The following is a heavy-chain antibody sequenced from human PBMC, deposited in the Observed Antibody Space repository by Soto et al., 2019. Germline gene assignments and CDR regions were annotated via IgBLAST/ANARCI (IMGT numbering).Heavy chain of an antibody. D-gene: IGHD1-26*01. CDR2: INWNGADT. CDR1: GFTFNAYS. Sequence: EVQLVESGGTVVQPGGSLRLSCAASGFTFNAYSMHWVRQVPGKGLEWVSLINWNGADTFYADSVRGRFTISRDNRKNSLYLEMNTLGTDDTALYHCVKEGGTIFWDSWGQGTLVTVSS. V-gene: IGHV3-43*01. J-gene: IGHJ5*02. CDR3: VKEGGTIFWDS.